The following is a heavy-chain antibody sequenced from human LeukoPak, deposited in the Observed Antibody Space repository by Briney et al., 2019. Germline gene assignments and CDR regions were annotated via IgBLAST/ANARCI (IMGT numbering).Heavy chain of an antibody. CDR1: GYSFTSYW. J-gene: IGHJ4*02. D-gene: IGHD6-19*01. CDR2: IYPGDSDT. CDR3: ARHPKSSIAVAGMGDY. V-gene: IGHV5-51*01. Sequence: GESLKISCKGSGYSFTSYWIGWVRQMPGKGLEWMGIIYPGDSDTRYSPSFQGQVTISADKSISTAYLRWSSLKASDTAMYYCARHPKSSIAVAGMGDYWGQGTLVTVSS.